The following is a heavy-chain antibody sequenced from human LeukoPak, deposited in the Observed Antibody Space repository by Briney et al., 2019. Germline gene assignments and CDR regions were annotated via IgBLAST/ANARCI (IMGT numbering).Heavy chain of an antibody. J-gene: IGHJ4*02. Sequence: GGSLRLSCAASGFTFTSYAMHWVRQAPGKGLEFLAVISYDASNKYYADSVKGRFTIARNNSNITLYLPRTSLRAEDTAVDYWARARGVYCSSTSCYFGRAFDYWGQGALVTVSS. V-gene: IGHV3-30*01. CDR2: ISYDASNK. CDR1: GFTFTSYA. D-gene: IGHD2-2*01. CDR3: ARARGVYCSSTSCYFGRAFDY.